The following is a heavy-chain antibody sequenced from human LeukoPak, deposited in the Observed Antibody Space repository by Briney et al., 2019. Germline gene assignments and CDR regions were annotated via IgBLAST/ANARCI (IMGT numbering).Heavy chain of an antibody. Sequence: SQTLSLTFAISGDSVSSNVAAWNWIRQSPSRGLEWLGRTYYRSKWKNDYAVSVKSRISINADTSKNQFSLQLNSVTPEDTAVYYCVRDIWYFDLWGRGTLVTVSS. CDR2: TYYRSKWKN. CDR3: VRDIWYFDL. V-gene: IGHV6-1*01. J-gene: IGHJ2*01. CDR1: GDSVSSNVAA.